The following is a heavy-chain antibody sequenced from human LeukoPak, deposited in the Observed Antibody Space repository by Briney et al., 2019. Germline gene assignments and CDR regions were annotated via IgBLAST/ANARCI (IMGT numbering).Heavy chain of an antibody. J-gene: IGHJ4*02. V-gene: IGHV3-23*01. CDR1: GFTFSSYG. CDR3: ARGWYIDY. CDR2: IGGSGGST. Sequence: GGSLRLSCAASGFTFSSYGMTWVRQAPGKGLEWVSVIGGSGGSTNYADAVKGRFTISKDTSKNTLYLQMNSLRAEDTAVYYCARGWYIDYWGQRTLVTVSS. D-gene: IGHD6-19*01.